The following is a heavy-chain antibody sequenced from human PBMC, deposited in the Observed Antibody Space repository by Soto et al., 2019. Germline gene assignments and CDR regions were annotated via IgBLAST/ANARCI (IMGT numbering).Heavy chain of an antibody. D-gene: IGHD3-10*01. CDR1: GGSISSGGYY. V-gene: IGHV4-31*03. J-gene: IGHJ6*02. CDR2: IYYSGST. CDR3: AREEGMLWFGELLTHGMDV. Sequence: PSETLSLTCTVSGGSISSGGYYWSWIRQHPGKGLEWIGYIYYSGSTYYNPSLKSRVTISVDTSKNQFSLKLSSVTAADTAVYYCAREEGMLWFGELLTHGMDVWGQGTTVTAP.